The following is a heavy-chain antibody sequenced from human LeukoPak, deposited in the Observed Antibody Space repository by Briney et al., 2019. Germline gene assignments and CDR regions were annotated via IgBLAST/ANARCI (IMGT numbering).Heavy chain of an antibody. V-gene: IGHV3-64D*06. CDR3: VKDDSYDYGSGSSND. CDR2: ITSIGGST. CDR1: GFTFSSYI. Sequence: PGGSLRLSCSASGFTFSSYIMHWVRQAPGKGLEYVSAITSIGGSTYYADSVKGRFTISRDNSKNTLYLQMSSLRPEDTAVYYCVKDDSYDYGSGSSNDWGQGTLVTVSS. J-gene: IGHJ4*02. D-gene: IGHD3-10*01.